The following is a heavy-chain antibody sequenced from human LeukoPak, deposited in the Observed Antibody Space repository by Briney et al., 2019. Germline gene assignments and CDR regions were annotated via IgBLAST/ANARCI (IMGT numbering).Heavy chain of an antibody. J-gene: IGHJ4*02. Sequence: SETLSLTCTVSGGSISSGGYYWSWIRQHPGKGLEWIGYIYYSGSTYYNPSLKSRVIISVDTSKNQFSLKLSSVTAADTAVYYCASRYYGSGSYYSEYVDYWGQGTLVTVSS. CDR2: IYYSGST. CDR3: ASRYYGSGSYYSEYVDY. CDR1: GGSISSGGYY. V-gene: IGHV4-31*03. D-gene: IGHD3-10*01.